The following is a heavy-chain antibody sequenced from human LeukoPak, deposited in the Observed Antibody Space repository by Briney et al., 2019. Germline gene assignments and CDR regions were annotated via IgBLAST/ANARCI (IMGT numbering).Heavy chain of an antibody. D-gene: IGHD5-24*01. J-gene: IGHJ4*02. V-gene: IGHV3-33*01. Sequence: GRSLILSCAASGFTFSSYAMHWVRQAPGKGLEWVAVIWCDGNNKYCADSVKGRFTISRDNSKNTLYLQMNSLRAEDTAVYYCARGIGYNYVDFDYWGQGTLVTVSS. CDR3: ARGIGYNYVDFDY. CDR2: IWCDGNNK. CDR1: GFTFSSYA.